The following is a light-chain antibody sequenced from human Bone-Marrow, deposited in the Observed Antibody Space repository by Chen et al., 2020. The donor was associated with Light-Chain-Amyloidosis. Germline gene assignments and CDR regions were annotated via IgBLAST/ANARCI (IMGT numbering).Light chain of an antibody. V-gene: IGLV6-57*01. CDR2: EDN. J-gene: IGLJ3*02. CDR1: SGSIATNY. Sequence: NFMLTQPPSVSESPGKTVIISCTRSSGSIATNYVQWYPQRPGSSPTTVIYEDNKRPSGVPDRFSGSIDRSSNSASLTISGLKTEDEADYYCQSYQGSSQGVFGGGTKLTVL. CDR3: QSYQGSSQGV.